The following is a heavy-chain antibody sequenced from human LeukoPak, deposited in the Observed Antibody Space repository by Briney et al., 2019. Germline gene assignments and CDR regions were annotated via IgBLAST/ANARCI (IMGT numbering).Heavy chain of an antibody. Sequence: GGSLRLSCAASGFTFSSYAMSWVRLAPGKGLEWVSAISGSGGSTYYADSVKGRFTISRDNSKNTLYLQMNSLRAEDTAVYYCAKRYTYGHYYFDYWGQGTLVTVSS. D-gene: IGHD5-18*01. J-gene: IGHJ4*02. CDR2: ISGSGGST. V-gene: IGHV3-23*01. CDR3: AKRYTYGHYYFDY. CDR1: GFTFSSYA.